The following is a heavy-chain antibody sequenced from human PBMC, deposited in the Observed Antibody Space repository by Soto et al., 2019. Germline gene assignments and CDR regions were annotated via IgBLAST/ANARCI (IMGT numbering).Heavy chain of an antibody. J-gene: IGHJ5*02. CDR1: GGSISSGGYY. D-gene: IGHD5-18*01. Sequence: QVQLQESGPGLVKPSQTLSLTCTVSGGSISSGGYYWSWIRQHPGKGLEWIGYIYYSGSTYYNPSLKSRVTLSVDPSKTQFSLKLSSVTAADTAVYYCARRSAMGPAPWFDPWGQGTLVTVSS. CDR3: ARRSAMGPAPWFDP. V-gene: IGHV4-31*03. CDR2: IYYSGST.